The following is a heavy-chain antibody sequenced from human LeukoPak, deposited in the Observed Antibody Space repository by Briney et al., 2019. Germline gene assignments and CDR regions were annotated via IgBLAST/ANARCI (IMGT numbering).Heavy chain of an antibody. V-gene: IGHV3-30-3*01. CDR3: ARDPRFGVAGRSSWFDP. CDR2: ISYDGSNK. CDR1: GFTFSSYA. Sequence: GGSLRLSCAASGFTFSSYAMHWVRQAPGKGLEWVAVISYDGSNKYYADSVKGRFTISGDNSKNTLYLQMNSLRAEDTAVYYCARDPRFGVAGRSSWFDPWGQGTLVTVSS. J-gene: IGHJ5*02. D-gene: IGHD6-19*01.